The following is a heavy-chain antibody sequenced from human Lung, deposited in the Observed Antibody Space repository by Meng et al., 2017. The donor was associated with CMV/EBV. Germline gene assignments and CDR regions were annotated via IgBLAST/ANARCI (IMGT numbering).Heavy chain of an antibody. V-gene: IGHV1-8*01. CDR3: ARTRIEVEPDGRKIKYYNYGMDV. CDR2: MNPNSGNT. D-gene: IGHD2-2*01. CDR1: GYTFTTYD. J-gene: IGHJ6*02. Sequence: AXVXVSXXASGYTFTTYDINWVRQATGQGLEWMGWMNPNSGNTGYAQKFQGRVTLTRVTSISTVYMELSSLTSDDTAVYYCARTRIEVEPDGRKIKYYNYGMDVWGQGTXVTVSS.